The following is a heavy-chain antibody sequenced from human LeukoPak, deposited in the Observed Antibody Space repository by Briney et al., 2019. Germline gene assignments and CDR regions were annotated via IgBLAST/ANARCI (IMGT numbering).Heavy chain of an antibody. CDR3: ARRAYGAWYFDL. Sequence: SETLSLTCAVSGYSISSGYYWGWIRQPPGKGLEWIGSIYHSGSTYYNPSLKSRVTISVDTSKNQFSLKLSSVTAADTAVYYCARRAYGAWYFDLWGRGTLVTVSS. V-gene: IGHV4-38-2*01. J-gene: IGHJ2*01. CDR1: GYSISSGYY. D-gene: IGHD4/OR15-4a*01. CDR2: IYHSGST.